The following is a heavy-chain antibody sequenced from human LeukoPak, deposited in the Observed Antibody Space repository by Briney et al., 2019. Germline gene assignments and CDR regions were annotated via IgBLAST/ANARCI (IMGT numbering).Heavy chain of an antibody. V-gene: IGHV3-23*01. D-gene: IGHD1-26*01. CDR1: GFTFSGHA. Sequence: GGSLRLSCAASGFTFSGHAMSWVRQAPGKGLNWLSTITGGAENTYYADSVKGRFTISRDNSKNTVYLQVDSLRVEDTAVYYCAKVLSGSQDYWGQGTLVTVFS. J-gene: IGHJ4*02. CDR2: ITGGAENT. CDR3: AKVLSGSQDY.